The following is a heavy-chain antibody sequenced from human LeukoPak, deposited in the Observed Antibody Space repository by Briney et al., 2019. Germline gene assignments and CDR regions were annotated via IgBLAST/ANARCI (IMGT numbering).Heavy chain of an antibody. CDR3: TTKVIRGNSGDDYDD. J-gene: IGHJ4*02. D-gene: IGHD5-12*01. V-gene: IGHV3-30*03. Sequence: GRTLRLSCAASGVTFSSYGMQCVREAPGKGLEWVALISSDGNDKLYGDSVKGRFTISRDDSKSTLYLQMNSLRAEDTAVYYCTTKVIRGNSGDDYDDWGQGTLVTVSS. CDR1: GVTFSSYG. CDR2: ISSDGNDK.